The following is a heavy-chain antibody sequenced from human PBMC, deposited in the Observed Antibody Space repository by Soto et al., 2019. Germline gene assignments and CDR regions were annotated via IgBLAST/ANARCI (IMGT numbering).Heavy chain of an antibody. CDR2: IWYDGSNK. J-gene: IGHJ3*02. CDR1: GFTFSSYG. V-gene: IGHV3-33*01. D-gene: IGHD3-3*01. CDR3: ARELQEWSGNARTDDAFDI. Sequence: QVQLVESGGGVVQPGRSLRLSCAASGFTFSSYGMHWVRQAPGKGLEWVAVIWYDGSNKYYADSVKGRFTISRDNSKNSLYLQMNSVRAEHTAVYYCARELQEWSGNARTDDAFDIGGQGTMVPVSS.